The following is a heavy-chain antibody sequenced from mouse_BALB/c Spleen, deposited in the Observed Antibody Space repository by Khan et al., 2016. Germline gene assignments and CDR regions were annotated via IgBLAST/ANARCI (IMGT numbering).Heavy chain of an antibody. CDR2: IWAGGST. J-gene: IGHJ1*01. V-gene: IGHV2-9*02. CDR1: GFSLTSYG. Sequence: QVQLKQSGPGLVAPSQSLSITCTVSGFSLTSYGVHWVRQPPGKGLEWLGVIWAGGSTNYNSALMSRLSISKDNAKSKVFLKMNSLRTDDTAMYYCARAAFDVWGAATTVTVSS. CDR3: ARAAFDV.